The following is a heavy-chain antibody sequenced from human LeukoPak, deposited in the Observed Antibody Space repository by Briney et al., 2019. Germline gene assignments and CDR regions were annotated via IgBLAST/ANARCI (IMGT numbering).Heavy chain of an antibody. CDR3: VRPRAPFYYDTSGYYPAFDY. V-gene: IGHV3-21*01. D-gene: IGHD3-22*01. Sequence: GGSLRLSCAASGFTFSSYGMNWVRQAPGKGLAWVSSISSGSRYIYYADSVKGRFTISRDNAKNSLYLQMNSLRAEEDTAVYYCVRPRAPFYYDTSGYYPAFDYWGRGTLVTVSS. CDR2: ISSGSRYI. J-gene: IGHJ4*02. CDR1: GFTFSSYG.